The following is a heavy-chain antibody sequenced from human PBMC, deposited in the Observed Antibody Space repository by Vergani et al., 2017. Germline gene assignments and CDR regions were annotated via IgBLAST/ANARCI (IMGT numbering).Heavy chain of an antibody. CDR2: ISWNGGII. CDR1: GFTFNEFA. D-gene: IGHD4-11*01. V-gene: IGHV3-9*01. CDR3: AKAGXDSPYSMSPFFEY. J-gene: IGHJ4*02. Sequence: EVQLVESGGGLLQPGRSLRLSCAASGFTFNEFAMHWVRQAPGKGLEWVAGISWNGGIILYADSVKGRFNVSRDNGKKSLDLQMNDLRLEDTAFYYCAKAGXDSPYSMSPFFEYWGQGLLVTVSS.